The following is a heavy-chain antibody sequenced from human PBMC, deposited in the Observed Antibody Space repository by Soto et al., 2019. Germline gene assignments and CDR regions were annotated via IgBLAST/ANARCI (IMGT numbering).Heavy chain of an antibody. CDR3: TRDVSPPSSCGGSCYLAHGMDV. V-gene: IGHV3-49*04. Sequence: SGGSLRLSCTASGFTFGDYAMSWVRQAPGKGLEWVGFIRSNAYGGTAEYAASVKGRFTISRDDSKSIAYLHMNSLKTEDTAVYHCTRDVSPPSSCGGSCYLAHGMDVWGQGTTVTVSS. CDR2: IRSNAYGGTA. D-gene: IGHD2-15*01. J-gene: IGHJ6*02. CDR1: GFTFGDYA.